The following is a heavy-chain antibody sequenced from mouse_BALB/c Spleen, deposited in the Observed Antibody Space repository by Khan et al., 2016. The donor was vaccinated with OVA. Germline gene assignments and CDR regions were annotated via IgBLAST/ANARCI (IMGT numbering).Heavy chain of an antibody. V-gene: IGHV3-8*02. CDR1: GDSITSGY. CDR3: ARSAYRDAFAD. D-gene: IGHD2-14*01. CDR2: MIYSGNT. Sequence: VQLKQSGPSLVKPSQTLSLTCSVTGDSITSGYWNWIRQFPGNKLEYMGYMIYSGNTYYNPSLQSRISITRHKSKNQYYLQLNSVKTDDTATYYCARSAYRDAFADWGQGTLVTVSA. J-gene: IGHJ3*01.